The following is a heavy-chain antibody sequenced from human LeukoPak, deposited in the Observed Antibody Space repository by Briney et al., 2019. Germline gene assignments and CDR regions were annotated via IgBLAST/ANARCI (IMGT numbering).Heavy chain of an antibody. V-gene: IGHV1-46*01. Sequence: ASVKVSCKASGYTFTSYYMHWVRQAPGQGLEWMGIINPSGGSTSYAQKFQGRVTMTRDTSTSTVYMELSSLRSEDTAVYYCARDYLGSCVTCLPPQDLVYWGQGTLVTVSS. CDR1: GYTFTSYY. D-gene: IGHD2-21*02. CDR2: INPSGGST. CDR3: ARDYLGSCVTCLPPQDLVY. J-gene: IGHJ4*02.